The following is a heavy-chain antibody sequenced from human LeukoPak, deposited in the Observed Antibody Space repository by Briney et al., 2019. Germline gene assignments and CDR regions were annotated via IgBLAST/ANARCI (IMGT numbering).Heavy chain of an antibody. CDR2: MNPDSGNT. Sequence: ASVKVSCKASGYTFTSHDLNWVRQATGQGLEWMGWMNPDSGNTGYAQKFQGRLTMTRDTSISTAYMELSSLRSEDTAVYYCARGKERTSLVQGADYWGQGTLVTVSS. D-gene: IGHD3-10*01. J-gene: IGHJ4*02. V-gene: IGHV1-8*01. CDR1: GYTFTSHD. CDR3: ARGKERTSLVQGADY.